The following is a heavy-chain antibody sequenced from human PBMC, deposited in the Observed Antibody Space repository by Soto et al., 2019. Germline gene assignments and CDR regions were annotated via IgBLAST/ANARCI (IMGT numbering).Heavy chain of an antibody. CDR1: GYTFSNYG. Sequence: ASVKVSCKASGYTFSNYGISWVRQDRGQGLAWVGWISGYNGNTNYAQKVQGRVTMTTDTSTSTAYMELRSLRSDDTAVYYCARNRLDRDYGMDVWGQGTTVTVSS. D-gene: IGHD3-22*01. CDR2: ISGYNGNT. J-gene: IGHJ6*02. V-gene: IGHV1-18*04. CDR3: ARNRLDRDYGMDV.